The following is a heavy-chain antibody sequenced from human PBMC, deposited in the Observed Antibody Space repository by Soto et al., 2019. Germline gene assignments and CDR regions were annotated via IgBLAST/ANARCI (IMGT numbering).Heavy chain of an antibody. J-gene: IGHJ6*02. CDR2: IIPIFGTA. D-gene: IGHD2-2*01. V-gene: IGHV1-69*06. Sequence: QVQLVQSGAEVKKPGSSVKVSCKASGGTFSSYAISWVRQAPGQGLEWMGGIIPIFGTANYAQKFQGRVTITAKKSTSTAYMELSSLRSEDTAVYYCASHCSSTSCYDGDYYYGMDVWGQGTTVTVSS. CDR3: ASHCSSTSCYDGDYYYGMDV. CDR1: GGTFSSYA.